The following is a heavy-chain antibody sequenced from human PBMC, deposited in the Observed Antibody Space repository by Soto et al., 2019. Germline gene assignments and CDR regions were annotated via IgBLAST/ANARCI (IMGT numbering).Heavy chain of an antibody. D-gene: IGHD4-17*01. J-gene: IGHJ2*01. CDR3: ARGRSSYGDYVNWYFDL. Sequence: QVQLVQSGAEVKKPGASVKVSCKASGYTFTNYDINWVRQATGQGLEWMGWMNPNSGNTGHAQKFQGRVHMTRNTSISTAYMELSSLRSDDTAVYYCARGRSSYGDYVNWYFDLWGRGTLVTVSS. CDR2: MNPNSGNT. V-gene: IGHV1-8*01. CDR1: GYTFTNYD.